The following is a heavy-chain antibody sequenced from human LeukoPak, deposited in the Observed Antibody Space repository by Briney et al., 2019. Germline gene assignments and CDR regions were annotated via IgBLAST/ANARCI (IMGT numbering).Heavy chain of an antibody. Sequence: PGGSLRLSCAASGFTLSSYWMSWVRQAPGKGLEWVANIKQDGSEKYYVDSVKGRFTISRDNAKNSLYLQMNSLRAEDTAVYYCAAVLRYFDYWGQGTLVTVSS. CDR3: AAVLRYFDY. J-gene: IGHJ4*02. D-gene: IGHD3-9*01. CDR2: IKQDGSEK. V-gene: IGHV3-7*01. CDR1: GFTLSSYW.